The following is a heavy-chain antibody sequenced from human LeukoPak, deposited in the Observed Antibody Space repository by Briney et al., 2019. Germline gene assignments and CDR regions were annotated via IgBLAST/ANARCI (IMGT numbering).Heavy chain of an antibody. V-gene: IGHV4-34*01. CDR3: ARDHSSGWHYYYYYGMDV. CDR2: INHSGST. CDR1: GGSSSGYY. Sequence: SETLSLTCAVYGGSSSGYYWSWIRQPPGKGLEWIGEINHSGSTNYNPSLKSRVTISVDTSKNQFSLKLSSVTAADTAVYYCARDHSSGWHYYYYYGMDVWGQGTTVTVSS. J-gene: IGHJ6*02. D-gene: IGHD6-19*01.